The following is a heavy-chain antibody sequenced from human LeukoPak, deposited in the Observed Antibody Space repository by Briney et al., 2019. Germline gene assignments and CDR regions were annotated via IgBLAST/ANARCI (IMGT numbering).Heavy chain of an antibody. V-gene: IGHV4-34*01. Sequence: PSETLSVTCAVYGGSFSGYYWSWIRQPPGKGLEWIGEINHSGSTNYNPSLKSRVTISVDTSKNQFSLKLSSVTAADTAVYYCARGRWASHWGQGTLVTVSS. D-gene: IGHD2-2*01. CDR2: INHSGST. CDR3: ARGRWASH. J-gene: IGHJ4*02. CDR1: GGSFSGYY.